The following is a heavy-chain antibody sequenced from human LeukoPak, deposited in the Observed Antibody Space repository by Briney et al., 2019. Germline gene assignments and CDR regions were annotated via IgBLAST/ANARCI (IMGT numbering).Heavy chain of an antibody. CDR3: ARQLGYCSSTSCYADKVDY. J-gene: IGHJ4*02. CDR2: IYYSGST. V-gene: IGHV4-39*01. D-gene: IGHD2-2*01. Sequence: SETLSLTCTVSGGSISSGSYYWGWIRQPPGKGLEWIGSIYYSGSTYSNPSLKSRVTISVDTSKNQFSLKLSSVTAADTAVYYCARQLGYCSSTSCYADKVDYWGQGTLVTVSS. CDR1: GGSISSGSYY.